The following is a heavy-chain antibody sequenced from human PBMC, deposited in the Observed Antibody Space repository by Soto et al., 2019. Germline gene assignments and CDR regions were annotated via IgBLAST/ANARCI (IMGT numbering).Heavy chain of an antibody. V-gene: IGHV3-9*01. CDR1: GFTFDDYA. CDR3: AKFSGTVAADY. J-gene: IGHJ4*02. Sequence: GGSLRLSCAASGFTFDDYAMHWVRQAPGKGLEWVSGISWNSGSIGYADSVKGRFTISRDNAKNSLYLQMNSLRAEDTAVYYCAKFSGTVAADYWGQGTLVTVSS. D-gene: IGHD6-13*01. CDR2: ISWNSGSI.